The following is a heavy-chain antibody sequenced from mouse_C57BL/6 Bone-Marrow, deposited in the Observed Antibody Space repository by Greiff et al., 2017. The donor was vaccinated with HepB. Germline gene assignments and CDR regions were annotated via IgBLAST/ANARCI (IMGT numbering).Heavy chain of an antibody. CDR3: ARDQPYYYGSSRGAY. Sequence: DVKLQESGPGLVKPSQSLSLTCSVTGYSITSGYYWNWIRQFPGNKLEWMGYISYDGSNNYNPSLKNRISITRDTSKNQFFLKLNSVTTEDTATYYCARDQPYYYGSSRGAYWGQGTLVTVSA. J-gene: IGHJ3*01. V-gene: IGHV3-6*01. D-gene: IGHD1-1*01. CDR1: GYSITSGYY. CDR2: ISYDGSN.